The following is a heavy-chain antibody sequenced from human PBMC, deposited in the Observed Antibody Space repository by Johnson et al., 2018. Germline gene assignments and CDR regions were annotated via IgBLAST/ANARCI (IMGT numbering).Heavy chain of an antibody. Sequence: QVQLVESGGGVVQPGRSLRLSCAASGFTFSSYAMHWVRQAPGKGLEWVAVISYDGSNKYYADSVKGRFTISRDNSKNTLYLQMNRLRAEDSAVYYCANTHVDMATIGGAFDIWGQGTTVTVSS. D-gene: IGHD5-24*01. V-gene: IGHV3-30-3*01. J-gene: IGHJ3*02. CDR1: GFTFSSYA. CDR3: ANTHVDMATIGGAFDI. CDR2: ISYDGSNK.